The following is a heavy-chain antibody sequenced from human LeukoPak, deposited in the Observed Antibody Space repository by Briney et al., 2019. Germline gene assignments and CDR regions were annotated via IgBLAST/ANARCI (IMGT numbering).Heavy chain of an antibody. CDR1: GFTFSSYA. Sequence: GGSLRLSCAASGFTFSSYAMSWVRQAPGKGLEWVSAISGSGGSTYYADSVKGRFTISRDNSKNTLYLQMNSLRAEDTAVYYCAKQKRVVPAADHYYFDYWGQGTLATVSS. J-gene: IGHJ4*02. CDR3: AKQKRVVPAADHYYFDY. V-gene: IGHV3-23*01. CDR2: ISGSGGST. D-gene: IGHD2-2*01.